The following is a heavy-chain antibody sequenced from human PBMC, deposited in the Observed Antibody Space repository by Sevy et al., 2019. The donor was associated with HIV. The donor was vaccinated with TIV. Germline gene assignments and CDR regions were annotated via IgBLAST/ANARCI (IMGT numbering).Heavy chain of an antibody. J-gene: IGHJ3*02. CDR1: GGSINSDH. CDR3: ARRNDFDI. V-gene: IGHV4-59*08. CDR2: VHYTGGT. Sequence: SETLSLTCTVSGGSINSDHWNWILQPPGKELEWIGYVHYTGGTNYNPSLKNRVTISVDRTKNQFSLKLTSVTAADTAVCYCARRNDFDIWGQGTMVTVSS.